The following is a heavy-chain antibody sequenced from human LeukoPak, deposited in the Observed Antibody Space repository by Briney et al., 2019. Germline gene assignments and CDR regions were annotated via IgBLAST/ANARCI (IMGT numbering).Heavy chain of an antibody. J-gene: IGHJ4*02. CDR1: GGSISSSSYY. D-gene: IGHD3-9*01. Sequence: SETLSLTCTVSGGSISSSSYYWGWIRQPPGKGLEWIGSIYYSGSTYYNPSLKSRVTISVDTSKNQFSLKLSSVTAADTAVYYCARVVPGIFFFDYWGQGTLVTVSS. CDR2: IYYSGST. CDR3: ARVVPGIFFFDY. V-gene: IGHV4-39*01.